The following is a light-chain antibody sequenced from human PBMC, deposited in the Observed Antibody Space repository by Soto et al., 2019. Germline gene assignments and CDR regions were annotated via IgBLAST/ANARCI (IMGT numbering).Light chain of an antibody. V-gene: IGKV1-5*01. J-gene: IGKJ1*01. CDR3: QQYNSYPWT. CDR1: QNINSW. CDR2: DAS. Sequence: DIQMTQSPSTVSASVGERVTITCRASQNINSWLAWYQQKPGSAPKVLIYDASSLESGVPSRFSGSRSETEFTLTISTLQPSDFATYYCQQYNSYPWTFGQGTKVDI.